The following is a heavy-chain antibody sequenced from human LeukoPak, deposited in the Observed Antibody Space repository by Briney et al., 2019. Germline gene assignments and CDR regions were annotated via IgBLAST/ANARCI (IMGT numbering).Heavy chain of an antibody. D-gene: IGHD6-19*01. V-gene: IGHV4-39*01. J-gene: IGHJ4*02. CDR2: VYRSGST. CDR3: ARRGTSGWAYYFDF. Sequence: SETLSLTCDVSGDSISSSSNYWGWVRHLPGKGLEWIGSVYRSGSTYYNPSLKSRVTISVDTSKNQFTLNLTSETAADTAVYHCARRGTSGWAYYFDFWGPGSLLTVSS. CDR1: GDSISSSSNY.